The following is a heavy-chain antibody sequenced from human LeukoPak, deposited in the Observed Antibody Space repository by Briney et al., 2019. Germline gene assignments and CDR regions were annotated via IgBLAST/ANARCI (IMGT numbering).Heavy chain of an antibody. Sequence: GASVKVSCKASGYTFTGYYMHWVRQAPGQGLEWMGWINPNSGGTNYAQKFQGRVTMTRDTSISTAYMELSRLRSDDTAVYYCAKGGRSADTAISFDYWGEGTLVTVSS. CDR3: AKGGRSADTAISFDY. CDR2: INPNSGGT. D-gene: IGHD5-18*01. V-gene: IGHV1-2*02. J-gene: IGHJ4*02. CDR1: GYTFTGYY.